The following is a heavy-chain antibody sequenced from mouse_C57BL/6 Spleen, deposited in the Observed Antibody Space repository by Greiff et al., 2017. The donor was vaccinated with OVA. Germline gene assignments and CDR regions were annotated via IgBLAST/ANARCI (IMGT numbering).Heavy chain of an antibody. D-gene: IGHD1-1*01. CDR1: GYTFTSYW. V-gene: IGHV1-55*01. J-gene: IGHJ3*01. CDR2: IYPGSGST. CDR3: ARRGITTVPFAY. Sequence: VQLQQPGAELVKPGASVKMSCKASGYTFTSYWITWVKQRPGQGLEWIGDIYPGSGSTNYNEKFKSKATLTVDTSSSTAYMQLSSLTSEDSAVYYCARRGITTVPFAYWGQGTLVTVSA.